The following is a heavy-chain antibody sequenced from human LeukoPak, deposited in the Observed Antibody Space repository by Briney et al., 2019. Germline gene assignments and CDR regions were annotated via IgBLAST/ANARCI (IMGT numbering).Heavy chain of an antibody. CDR1: GFTFSSYT. CDR3: ARDGVTPGPDFDF. J-gene: IGHJ4*02. CDR2: IRSDTGTT. V-gene: IGHV3-48*02. Sequence: GGSLRLSCAASGFTFSSYTMNWVRQAPGKGLEWVSYIRSDTGTTYYADSVKGRFTISRDNARNSLYLQMNNLRDDDTAVYYCARDGVTPGPDFDFWGQGTLVTVSS. D-gene: IGHD2-21*02.